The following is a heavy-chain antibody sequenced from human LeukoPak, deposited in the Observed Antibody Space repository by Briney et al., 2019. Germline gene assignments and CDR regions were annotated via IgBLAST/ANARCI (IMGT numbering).Heavy chain of an antibody. CDR1: GFTFSSYG. J-gene: IGHJ4*02. D-gene: IGHD2-15*01. CDR2: ISYDGSNK. CDR3: AKAFHPHCSGGSCYSDYFDY. Sequence: GRSLRLSCAASGFTFSSYGMHWVRQAPGKGLEWVAVISYDGSNKYYADSVKGRFTISRDNSKNTLYLQMNSLRAEDTAVYYCAKAFHPHCSGGSCYSDYFDYWGQGTLVTVSS. V-gene: IGHV3-30*18.